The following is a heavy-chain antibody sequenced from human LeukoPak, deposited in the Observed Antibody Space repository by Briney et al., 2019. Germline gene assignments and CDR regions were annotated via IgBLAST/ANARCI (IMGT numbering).Heavy chain of an antibody. Sequence: PSETLSLTCAVYGGSFSGYYWSWIRQPPGKGLEWIGEINHSGSTNYNPSLKSRVTISVDTSKNQFSLKLSSVTAADTAVYYCAXVLIAVAGTFDYWGQGTLVTVSS. D-gene: IGHD6-19*01. CDR1: GGSFSGYY. CDR2: INHSGST. J-gene: IGHJ4*02. CDR3: AXVLIAVAGTFDY. V-gene: IGHV4-34*01.